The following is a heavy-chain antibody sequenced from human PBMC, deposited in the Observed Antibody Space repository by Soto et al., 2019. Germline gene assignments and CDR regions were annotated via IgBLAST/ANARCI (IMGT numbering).Heavy chain of an antibody. V-gene: IGHV4-4*02. J-gene: IGHJ4*02. D-gene: IGHD3-10*01. CDR1: SGSISSPNW. Sequence: QVQLQESGPGLVKPSGTLSLTCAVSSGSISSPNWWSWVRQPPGKGLEWIGEIYHSGSTRYNPSLQSRVTISADTSKNQFSLRLTSVAAADTAVYYCARQAPYGSVRIYDYWGQGSLVTVSS. CDR3: ARQAPYGSVRIYDY. CDR2: IYHSGST.